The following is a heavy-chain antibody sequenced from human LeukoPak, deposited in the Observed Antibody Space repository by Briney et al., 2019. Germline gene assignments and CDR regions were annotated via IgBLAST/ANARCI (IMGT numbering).Heavy chain of an antibody. CDR2: ISSSTSYT. CDR1: GFTFSDYY. V-gene: IGHV3-11*06. CDR3: ASDEGNYFDY. J-gene: IGHJ4*02. Sequence: PGGSLRLSCAASGFTFSDYYMSWIRQAPGKGLEWVSFISSSTSYTNYADSVKGRFTISRDNARNSLFLQMNSLRAEDTAIYYCASDEGNYFDYWGQGTLVTVSS.